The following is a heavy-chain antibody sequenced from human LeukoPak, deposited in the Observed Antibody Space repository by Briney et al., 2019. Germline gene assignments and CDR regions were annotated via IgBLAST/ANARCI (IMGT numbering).Heavy chain of an antibody. D-gene: IGHD2-15*01. Sequence: GASVKVSCKASGYTFTGYYMHWVRQAPGQGLEWMGWINPNSGGTNYAQKFQGRVTMTRDTSISTAYMELSRLRSDDTAVYYCARVNDIAVVAAAAPHYEYWGQGTLVTVSS. CDR3: ARVNDIAVVAAAAPHYEY. CDR1: GYTFTGYY. CDR2: INPNSGGT. V-gene: IGHV1-2*02. J-gene: IGHJ4*02.